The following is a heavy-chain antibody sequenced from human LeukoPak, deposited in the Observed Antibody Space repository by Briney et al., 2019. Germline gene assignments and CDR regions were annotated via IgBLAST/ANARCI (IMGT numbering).Heavy chain of an antibody. V-gene: IGHV4-30-2*01. CDR1: GGSISSGGYY. CDR3: ARGPAYYDILTGYGKAFDI. CDR2: IYHSGGT. D-gene: IGHD3-9*01. Sequence: SETLSLTCTVSGGSISSGGYYWSWIRQPPGKGLEWIGYIYHSGGTYYNPSLKSRVTISVDRSKNQFSLKLSSVTAADTAVYYCARGPAYYDILTGYGKAFDIWGQGTMVTVSS. J-gene: IGHJ3*02.